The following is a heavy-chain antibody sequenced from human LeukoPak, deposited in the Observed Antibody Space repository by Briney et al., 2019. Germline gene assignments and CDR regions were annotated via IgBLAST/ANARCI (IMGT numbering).Heavy chain of an antibody. CDR2: IHHRAGA. D-gene: IGHD2-21*02. Sequence: PSETLSLTCAVYGGSFTDYYWSWIRHLPGKGLEWIGEIHHRAGANYNPSLWGRVTISADTSKNQFSLHLTSVTAADTATFYCARGPVRDDGLTGISYYFGLGVWGHGTTVTVFS. CDR1: GGSFTDYY. V-gene: IGHV4-34*01. J-gene: IGHJ6*02. CDR3: ARGPVRDDGLTGISYYFGLGV.